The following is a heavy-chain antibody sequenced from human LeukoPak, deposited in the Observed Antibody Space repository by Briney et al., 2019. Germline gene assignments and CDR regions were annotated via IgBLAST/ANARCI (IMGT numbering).Heavy chain of an antibody. CDR3: ARDDYGGNSAYYYGMDV. J-gene: IGHJ6*02. Sequence: PGGSLRLSCAASGFTFSSHGMHWVRQAPGKGLEWVAVIWYDGSDKKFADSVKGRFTISRDNSKNTLYLQMNSLRAEDTAVYYCARDDYGGNSAYYYGMDVWGQGTTVTVSS. CDR2: IWYDGSDK. CDR1: GFTFSSHG. D-gene: IGHD4-23*01. V-gene: IGHV3-33*01.